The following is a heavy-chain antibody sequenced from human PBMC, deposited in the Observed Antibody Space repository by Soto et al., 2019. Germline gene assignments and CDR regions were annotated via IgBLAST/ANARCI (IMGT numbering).Heavy chain of an antibody. D-gene: IGHD2-15*01. V-gene: IGHV1-18*01. CDR3: ARDWGNCTGGSCYSDYYYYYGMDV. CDR1: GYTFPNYG. J-gene: IGHJ6*02. Sequence: QVQLVQSGAEVKKPGASVKVSCKASGYTFPNYGISWVRQAPGQGLEWMGWISAYNGNTNYAQKLQGRVTMTTDKSTYTAYMELRSLRSDDTAVYYCARDWGNCTGGSCYSDYYYYYGMDVWGQGTTVTVSS. CDR2: ISAYNGNT.